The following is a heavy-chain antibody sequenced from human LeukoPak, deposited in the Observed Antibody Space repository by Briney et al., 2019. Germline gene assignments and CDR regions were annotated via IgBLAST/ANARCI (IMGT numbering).Heavy chain of an antibody. CDR3: ARGKRIADP. CDR2: INHSGST. Sequence: SETLSLTCAVYGGSFSGYYWSWIRQPPGKGLEWIGEINHSGSTNYNPSLKSRVTISVDTSKNQFSLKLSSVTAADTAVYYCARGKRIADPRGQGTLVTVSS. V-gene: IGHV4-34*01. J-gene: IGHJ5*02. CDR1: GGSFSGYY. D-gene: IGHD2-21*01.